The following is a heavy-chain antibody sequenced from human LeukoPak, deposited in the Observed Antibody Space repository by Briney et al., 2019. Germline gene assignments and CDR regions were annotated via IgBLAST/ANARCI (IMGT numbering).Heavy chain of an antibody. Sequence: GASVKVSCKASGYTFTSYGISWVRQAPGQGLEWMGIINPSGGSTSYAQKFQGRVTMTRDTSTSTVYMELSSLRSEDTAVYYCARDTVNLLFGTYYDFWSGPIGIDYWGQGTLVTVSS. J-gene: IGHJ4*02. CDR2: INPSGGST. D-gene: IGHD3-3*01. CDR1: GYTFTSYG. V-gene: IGHV1-46*01. CDR3: ARDTVNLLFGTYYDFWSGPIGIDY.